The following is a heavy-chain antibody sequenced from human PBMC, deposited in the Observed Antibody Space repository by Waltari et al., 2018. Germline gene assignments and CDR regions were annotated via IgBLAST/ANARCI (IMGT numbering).Heavy chain of an antibody. Sequence: QVQLQESGPGLVKPSETLSLTCTVSGGSISSYYWSWIRQPAGKGLEWIGRIYTSGSTNYNPSLKSRVTMSVDTSKNQFSLKLSSVTAADTAVYYCARGSVARFYYYYYMDVWGKGTTVTISS. D-gene: IGHD6-6*01. V-gene: IGHV4-4*07. CDR2: IYTSGST. J-gene: IGHJ6*03. CDR3: ARGSVARFYYYYYMDV. CDR1: GGSISSYY.